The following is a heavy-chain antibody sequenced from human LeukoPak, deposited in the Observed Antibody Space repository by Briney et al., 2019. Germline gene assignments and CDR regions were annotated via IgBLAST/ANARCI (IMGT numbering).Heavy chain of an antibody. CDR2: IKSKTDGGTT. V-gene: IGHV3-15*01. D-gene: IGHD5-12*01. Sequence: GGSLRLSCAASGITFSGYWMSWLRQAPGKGLEWVGRIKSKTDGGTTDYAAPVKGRFTISRDDSKNTLYLQMNSQRTEDTGMYFCTWMATIFTVDYWGQGTLVTVSS. CDR3: TWMATIFTVDY. CDR1: GITFSGYW. J-gene: IGHJ4*02.